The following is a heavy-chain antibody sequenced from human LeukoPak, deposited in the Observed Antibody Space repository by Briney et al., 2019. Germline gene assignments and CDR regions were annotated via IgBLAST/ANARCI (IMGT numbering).Heavy chain of an antibody. D-gene: IGHD6-19*01. J-gene: IGHJ4*02. Sequence: ASVKVSCKASGYTFTGYFMHWVRQAPGQGLEWMGWINPNSGGTNYAQKYQGRVTMTRDTSISTAYMEVSRLRSDDTAVYYCAKERIRGWYDFDYWGQGTLVTVSA. CDR3: AKERIRGWYDFDY. CDR2: INPNSGGT. CDR1: GYTFTGYF. V-gene: IGHV1-2*02.